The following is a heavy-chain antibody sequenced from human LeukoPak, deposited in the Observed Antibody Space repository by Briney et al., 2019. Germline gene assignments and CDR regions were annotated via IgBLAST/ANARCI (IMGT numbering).Heavy chain of an antibody. J-gene: IGHJ3*02. CDR3: ARAQDDAFDI. CDR1: GGSINNTIFY. Sequence: SETLSLTCTVSGGSINNTIFYWGWIRQPPGKGLEWIGSIYYSGSTYYNPSLKSRVTISVDTSKNQFSLKLSSVTAADTAVYYCARAQDDAFDIWGQGTMVTVSS. V-gene: IGHV4-39*07. CDR2: IYYSGST.